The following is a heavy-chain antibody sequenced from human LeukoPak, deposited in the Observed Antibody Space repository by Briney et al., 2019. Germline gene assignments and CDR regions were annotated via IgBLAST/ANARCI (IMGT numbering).Heavy chain of an antibody. Sequence: PSETLSPTCTVSGGSISSSNYYWGWIRQPPGKGLEWIGSIYYSGSTCYNPSLKSRVTISVDTSKNQFSLKLSSVTAADTAVYYCARLDGYCSGGSCYSVSFVDPWGQGTLVTVSS. V-gene: IGHV4-39*01. CDR1: GGSISSSNYY. CDR2: IYYSGST. D-gene: IGHD2-15*01. CDR3: ARLDGYCSGGSCYSVSFVDP. J-gene: IGHJ5*02.